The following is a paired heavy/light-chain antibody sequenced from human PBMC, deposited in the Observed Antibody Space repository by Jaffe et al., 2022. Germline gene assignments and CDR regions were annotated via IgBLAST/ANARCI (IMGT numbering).Light chain of an antibody. CDR2: SNN. CDR3: AAWDDSLNGPV. CDR1: SSNIGSNT. Sequence: QSVLTQPPSASGTPGQRVTISCSGSSSNIGSNTVNWYQQLPGTAPKLLIYSNNQRPSGVPDRFSGSKSGTSASLAISGLQSEDEADYFCAAWDDSLNGPVFGGGTKLTVL. V-gene: IGLV1-44*01. J-gene: IGLJ2*01.
Heavy chain of an antibody. J-gene: IGHJ3*02. CDR1: GFTFSSYA. D-gene: IGHD2-2*01. Sequence: EVQLLESGGGLVQPGGSLRLSCAASGFTFSSYAMSWVRQAPGKGLEWVSGISGSGGSTYYADSVKGRFTISRDNSKNTLYLQMNSLRAEDAAVYYCAKLFQAEVPSASYAFDIWGQGTMVTVSS. CDR3: AKLFQAEVPSASYAFDI. CDR2: ISGSGGST. V-gene: IGHV3-23*01.